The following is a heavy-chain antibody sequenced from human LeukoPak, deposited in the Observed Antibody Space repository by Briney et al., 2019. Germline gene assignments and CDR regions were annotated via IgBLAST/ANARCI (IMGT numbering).Heavy chain of an antibody. V-gene: IGHV3-33*06. CDR3: AKVRYVGYYFDT. CDR2: ISFDGSNK. CDR1: GFTFSSYD. Sequence: PGRSLRLSCAASGFTFSSYDMHWVRQAPGKGLEWVAVISFDGSNKYCADSVEGRFTISRDNSKNTLYLQMNSLRAEDTAVYYCAKVRYVGYYFDTWGQGTLVTVSS. J-gene: IGHJ4*02. D-gene: IGHD3-9*01.